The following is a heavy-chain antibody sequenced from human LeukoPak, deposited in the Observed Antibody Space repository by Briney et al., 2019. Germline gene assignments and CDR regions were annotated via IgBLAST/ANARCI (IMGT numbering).Heavy chain of an antibody. CDR2: IYYSGST. CDR3: ARLPLDDSSGYDAFDI. J-gene: IGHJ3*02. CDR1: GGSISSYY. Sequence: PSETLSLTCTVSGGSISSYYWSWIRQPPGKGLAWIGYIYYSGSTNYNPSLKSRVTISVDTSKNQFSLKLSSVTAADTAVYYCARLPLDDSSGYDAFDIWGQGTMVTVSS. V-gene: IGHV4-59*08. D-gene: IGHD3-22*01.